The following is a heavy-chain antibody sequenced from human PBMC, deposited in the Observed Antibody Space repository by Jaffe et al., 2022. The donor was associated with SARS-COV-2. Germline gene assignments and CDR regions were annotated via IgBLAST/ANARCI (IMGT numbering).Heavy chain of an antibody. J-gene: IGHJ4*02. CDR2: ISSSGSTI. D-gene: IGHD6-19*01. Sequence: EVQLVESGGGLVQPGGSLRLSCAASGFTFSSYEMNWVRQAPGKGLEWVSYISSSGSTIYYADSVKGRFTISRDNAKNSLYLQMNSLRAEDTAVYYCASHGPVAGTDYWGQGTLVTVSS. CDR1: GFTFSSYE. V-gene: IGHV3-48*03. CDR3: ASHGPVAGTDY.